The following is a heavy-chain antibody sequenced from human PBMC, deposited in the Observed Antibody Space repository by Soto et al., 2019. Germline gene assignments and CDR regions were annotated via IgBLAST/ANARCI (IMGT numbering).Heavy chain of an antibody. CDR2: ISDGGST. D-gene: IGHD3-10*01. CDR1: GGSIYTYY. CDR3: ARGRNYYGSGSYYLIDWFDP. V-gene: IGHV4-59*12. J-gene: IGHJ5*02. Sequence: SETLSLTCNVSGGSIYTYYWNWIRQSPGKGLEWIGYISDGGSTNYNPSLKSRVTISVDRSKNQFSLKLSSVTAADTAVYYCARGRNYYGSGSYYLIDWFDPWGQGTLVTVSS.